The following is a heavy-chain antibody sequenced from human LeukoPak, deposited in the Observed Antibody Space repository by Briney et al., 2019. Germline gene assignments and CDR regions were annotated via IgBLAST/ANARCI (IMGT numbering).Heavy chain of an antibody. J-gene: IGHJ4*02. V-gene: IGHV4-61*01. Sequence: PSETLSLTCTVSGGSVNSGSCYWNWIRQPPGKGLEWIGYIYYSGSTYYNPSLKSRVTISLDTSKNQFSLKLSSVTAADTAVYYCARANYYDSGGFLPVVYPSDYWGQGTLVTVSS. D-gene: IGHD3-22*01. CDR1: GGSVNSGSCY. CDR2: IYYSGST. CDR3: ARANYYDSGGFLPVVYPSDY.